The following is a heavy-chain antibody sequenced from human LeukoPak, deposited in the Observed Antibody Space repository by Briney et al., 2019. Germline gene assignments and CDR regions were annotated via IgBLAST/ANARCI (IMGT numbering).Heavy chain of an antibody. J-gene: IGHJ4*02. CDR3: ARGGLYFDWLFDY. V-gene: IGHV3-21*01. Sequence: GGSLRLSCAASGFTFSSYSMNWVRQAPGKGLEWVSSISSSSSYIYYADSVKGRFTISRDNAKNSLYLQMNSLRAEDTAVYYCARGGLYFDWLFDYWGQGTLVTVSS. D-gene: IGHD3-9*01. CDR1: GFTFSSYS. CDR2: ISSSSSYI.